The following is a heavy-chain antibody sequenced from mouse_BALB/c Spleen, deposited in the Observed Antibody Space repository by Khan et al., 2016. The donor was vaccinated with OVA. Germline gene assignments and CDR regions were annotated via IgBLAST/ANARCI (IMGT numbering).Heavy chain of an antibody. CDR3: VRDGAYHRNDGWFAY. CDR1: GYTFTSYT. CDR2: INPSNDYT. D-gene: IGHD2-14*01. J-gene: IGHJ3*01. V-gene: IGHV1-4*01. Sequence: VQLKQSGAELARPGASVKMSCKASGYTFTSYTIHWIKKRPGQGLEWIGYINPSNDYTNYNQKFKDKATLTTDKSSTTAYLRLRSLTSDDSAVYNCVRDGAYHRNDGWFAYWGQGTLVTVSA.